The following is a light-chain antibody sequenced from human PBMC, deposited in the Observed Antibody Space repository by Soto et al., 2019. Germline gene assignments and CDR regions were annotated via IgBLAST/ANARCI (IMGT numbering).Light chain of an antibody. J-gene: IGKJ5*01. CDR2: DAS. V-gene: IGKV3-11*01. Sequence: EIVLRQSPATLSLSPGERATLSCRASQSVSSYLAWYQQKPGQAPRLLIYDASNRATGIPARFSGSGSGTDFTLTISRLEPEDFAVYYCQQYGSSSTFGQGTRLEIK. CDR3: QQYGSSST. CDR1: QSVSSY.